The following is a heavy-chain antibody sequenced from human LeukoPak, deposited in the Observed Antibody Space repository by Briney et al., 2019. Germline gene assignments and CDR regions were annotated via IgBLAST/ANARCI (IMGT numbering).Heavy chain of an antibody. CDR3: ARSYYDFWSGYYRAPFDY. D-gene: IGHD3-3*01. CDR2: INHSGST. CDR1: GGSFSGYY. J-gene: IGHJ4*02. Sequence: SSETLSLTCAVYGGSFSGYYWSWIRQPPGKGLEWIGEINHSGSTNYNPSLKSRVTISVDTSKSQFSLKLSSVTAADTAVYYCARSYYDFWSGYYRAPFDYWGQGTLVTVSS. V-gene: IGHV4-34*01.